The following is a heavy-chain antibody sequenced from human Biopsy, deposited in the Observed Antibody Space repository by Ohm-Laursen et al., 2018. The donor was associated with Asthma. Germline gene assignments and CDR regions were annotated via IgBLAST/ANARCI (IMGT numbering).Heavy chain of an antibody. V-gene: IGHV1-3*01. CDR2: INAGNGNT. D-gene: IGHD3-9*01. J-gene: IGHJ3*02. CDR1: GYTFISYA. Sequence: ESSVKASCKASGYTFISYAIHWVRQAPGQRLEWMGWINAGNGNTKYSQKFLGRVTITRDTSASTGYMELSSLRSEDTAVYYCARTYYDFLTGQVNDAFDIWGQGTMVTVSS. CDR3: ARTYYDFLTGQVNDAFDI.